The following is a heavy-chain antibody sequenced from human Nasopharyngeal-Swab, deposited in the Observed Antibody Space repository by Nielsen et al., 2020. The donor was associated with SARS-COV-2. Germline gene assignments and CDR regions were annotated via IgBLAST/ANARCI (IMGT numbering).Heavy chain of an antibody. CDR1: GFTLSSYW. J-gene: IGHJ4*02. V-gene: IGHV3-7*01. D-gene: IGHD3-10*01. CDR3: ARDYYGSGTYLYY. CDR2: IKQDVGEK. Sequence: GESLKISCAASGFTLSSYWMTWVRQAPGKGREWVATIKQDVGEKYYVDSVKGRFTVSRDNAKNSLYLQMNSLRAEDTAVYYCARDYYGSGTYLYYWGQGTLVTVSS.